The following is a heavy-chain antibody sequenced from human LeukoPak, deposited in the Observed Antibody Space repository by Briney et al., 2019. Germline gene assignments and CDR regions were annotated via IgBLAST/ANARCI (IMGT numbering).Heavy chain of an antibody. CDR1: DDSITIYY. J-gene: IGHJ6*03. CDR3: AGTTEGGYTYDYFYYYYMDV. CDR2: IDHTGST. Sequence: SETLSLTCTVSDDSITIYYWTWIRQPPGKGLEWIGYIDHTGSTNYNPSLNSRVTISRDTSKNHFSLKLSSATAADTAVYYCAGTTEGGYTYDYFYYYYMDVWGKGTTVTISS. D-gene: IGHD5-18*01. V-gene: IGHV4-59*01.